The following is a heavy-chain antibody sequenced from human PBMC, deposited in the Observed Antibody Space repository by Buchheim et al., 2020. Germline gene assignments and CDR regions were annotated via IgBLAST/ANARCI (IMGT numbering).Heavy chain of an antibody. CDR3: ASGYCSSTSCYLGGYYYYYMDV. V-gene: IGHV4-31*03. J-gene: IGHJ6*03. CDR2: IYYSGST. D-gene: IGHD2-2*03. CDR1: GGSISSGGYY. Sequence: QVQLQESGPGLVKPSQTLSLTCTVSGGSISSGGYYWSWIRQHPGKGLEWIGYIYYSGSTYYNPSLKSRVTISVDTSKKQFSLKLSSVTAADTAVYYCASGYCSSTSCYLGGYYYYYMDVWGKGTT.